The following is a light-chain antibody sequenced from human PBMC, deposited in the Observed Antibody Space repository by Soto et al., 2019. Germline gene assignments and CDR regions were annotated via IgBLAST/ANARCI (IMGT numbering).Light chain of an antibody. V-gene: IGKV1-39*01. J-gene: IGKJ4*01. CDR3: QQTYSALSIT. Sequence: DIQMSQSPSSLSATVGGRVTITCRASQSVRNNVNCYQQNQGKAPKLLXFTASSLRSGVPPRFSGSGSGTTFILTISSLQTEDFAIYYCQQTYSALSITFGGGTKVDIK. CDR1: QSVRNN. CDR2: TAS.